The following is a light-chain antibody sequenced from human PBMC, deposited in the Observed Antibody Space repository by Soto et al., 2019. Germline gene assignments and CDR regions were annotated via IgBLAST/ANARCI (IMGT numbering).Light chain of an antibody. V-gene: IGKV1-5*03. CDR2: KAS. CDR1: QSISSW. CDR3: QQYNSYSPLT. Sequence: DIQMTQSPSTLSASVGDRVTITCRASQSISSWLAWYQQKPGKAPKLLIYKASGLESGVPSRFSGRGSGTDFTLTISSLQPDDFATYYCQQYNSYSPLTFGGGTKVDI. J-gene: IGKJ4*01.